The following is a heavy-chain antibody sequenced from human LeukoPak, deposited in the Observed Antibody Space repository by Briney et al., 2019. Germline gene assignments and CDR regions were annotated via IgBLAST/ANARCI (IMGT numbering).Heavy chain of an antibody. CDR1: GGSVSSGSYY. Sequence: PSETLSLTCIVSGGSVSSGSYYWSWIRQPPGKGLEWIGYIYYSGSTNYNPSLKSRVTISVDTSKNQFSLKLSSVTAADTAVYYCASGLPRGYSYTFDYWGQGTLVTVSS. V-gene: IGHV4-61*01. CDR3: ASGLPRGYSYTFDY. CDR2: IYYSGST. D-gene: IGHD5-18*01. J-gene: IGHJ4*02.